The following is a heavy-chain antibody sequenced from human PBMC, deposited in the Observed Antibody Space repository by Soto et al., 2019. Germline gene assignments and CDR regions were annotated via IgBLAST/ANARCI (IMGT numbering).Heavy chain of an antibody. CDR1: GGTYSSYA. CDR2: IIPIFGTA. CDR3: ARDKGIAVAAAYYYGMDV. Sequence: ASVKVSCKDSGGTYSSYAISWVRQAPGQGLEWMGGIIPIFGTANYAQKFQGRVTITADESTSTAYMELSSLRSEDTAVYYCARDKGIAVAAAYYYGMDVWGQGTTVTVSS. J-gene: IGHJ6*02. V-gene: IGHV1-69*13. D-gene: IGHD6-19*01.